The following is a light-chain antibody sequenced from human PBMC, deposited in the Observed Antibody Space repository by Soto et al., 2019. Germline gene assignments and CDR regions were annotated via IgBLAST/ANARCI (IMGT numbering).Light chain of an antibody. CDR3: SSFRSSSTSYV. CDR1: SSDIGDSNY. J-gene: IGLJ1*01. V-gene: IGLV2-14*03. Sequence: QSVLTQPASVSGSPGQSITISCTGTSSDIGDSNYVSWYQQHPGKAPKLVIYDVSNRPSGVSNRFSGSKSANTASLTISGLQAEDEADYYCSSFRSSSTSYVFVTGTKVTVL. CDR2: DVS.